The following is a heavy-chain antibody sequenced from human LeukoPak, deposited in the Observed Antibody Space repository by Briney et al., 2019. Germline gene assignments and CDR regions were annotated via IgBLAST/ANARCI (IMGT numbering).Heavy chain of an antibody. J-gene: IGHJ4*02. V-gene: IGHV4-61*02. CDR1: GGSISSGSYY. Sequence: SETLSLTCTVSGGSISSGSYYWSWIRQPAGKGLEWIGRIYTSGSTNYNPSLKSRVTISVDTSKNQFSLKLRSVTAADTAVYYCARVTTGGYYNCWGQGTLVTVSS. CDR2: IYTSGST. D-gene: IGHD3-22*01. CDR3: ARVTTGGYYNC.